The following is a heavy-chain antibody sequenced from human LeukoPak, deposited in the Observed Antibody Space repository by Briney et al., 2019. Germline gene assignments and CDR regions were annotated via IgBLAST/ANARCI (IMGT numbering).Heavy chain of an antibody. J-gene: IGHJ4*02. Sequence: PGGSLRLSRAASGFTFSRYVMSWVRQAPGKGLEWVSTISASDATTYYADSVKGRFTISRDNSKNTLHLQMNSLRVEDTAVYYCVTRGTTATKYIEHWGQGTLVTVSS. CDR1: GFTFSRYV. V-gene: IGHV3-23*01. CDR3: VTRGTTATKYIEH. D-gene: IGHD1-1*01. CDR2: ISASDATT.